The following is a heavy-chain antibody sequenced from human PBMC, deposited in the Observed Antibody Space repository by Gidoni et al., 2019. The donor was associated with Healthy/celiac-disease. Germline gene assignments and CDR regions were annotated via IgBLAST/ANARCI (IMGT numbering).Heavy chain of an antibody. D-gene: IGHD3-3*01. V-gene: IGHV3-21*01. CDR2: ISSSSSYI. CDR1: EFTFSSYS. J-gene: IGHJ4*02. Sequence: EVQLVESGGGLVKPGGSLRLSCAASEFTFSSYSMNWVRQAPGKGLEWVSSISSSSSYIYYADSVKGRFTISRDNAKNSLYLQMNSLRAEDTAVYYCARDRRGDTIFGVVWGQGTLVTVSS. CDR3: ARDRRGDTIFGVV.